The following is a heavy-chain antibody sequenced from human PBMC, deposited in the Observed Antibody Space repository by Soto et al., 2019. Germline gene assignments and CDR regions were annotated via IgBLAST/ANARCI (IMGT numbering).Heavy chain of an antibody. CDR3: ARAGSITMVRGVTYAFDI. Sequence: SETLSLTCAVYGGSFSGYYWSLIRQPPGKGLECIWEINHTATTNYNPSLKSRVTISVGTSKNQFSLKLSSVTAADTAVYYCARAGSITMVRGVTYAFDIWGQGTMVT. CDR2: INHTATT. J-gene: IGHJ3*02. CDR1: GGSFSGYY. D-gene: IGHD3-10*01. V-gene: IGHV4-34*01.